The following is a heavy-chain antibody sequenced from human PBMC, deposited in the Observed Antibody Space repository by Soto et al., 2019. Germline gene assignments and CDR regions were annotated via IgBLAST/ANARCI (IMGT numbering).Heavy chain of an antibody. V-gene: IGHV4-61*01. J-gene: IGHJ4*02. CDR1: GGSVSSGSYY. CDR2: IYYSGSA. Sequence: QVQLQESGPGLVKPSETLSLTCTVSGGSVSSGSYYWSWIRQPPGKGLGWIGYIYYSGSANYNPSLKSRVTISVDTSKNQFSLKLSSVTAADTAVYYCARDNFIVGATSYWGQGTLVTVSS. CDR3: ARDNFIVGATSY. D-gene: IGHD1-26*01.